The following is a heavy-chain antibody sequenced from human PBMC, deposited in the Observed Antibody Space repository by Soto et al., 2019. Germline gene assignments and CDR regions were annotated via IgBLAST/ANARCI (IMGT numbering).Heavy chain of an antibody. CDR2: IYATGTT. CDR3: VRDGTKTLRDWFDP. CDR1: GASISGFY. Sequence: QVQLQESGPGLVKPSETLSLTCTVSGASISGFYWSWIRKSAGKGLEWIGRIYATGTTDYNPSLKSRFRMSVDTSKKQFSLKLRSVTAADTAVYYCVRDGTKTLRDWFDPWGQGISVTVSS. J-gene: IGHJ5*02. D-gene: IGHD1-1*01. V-gene: IGHV4-4*07.